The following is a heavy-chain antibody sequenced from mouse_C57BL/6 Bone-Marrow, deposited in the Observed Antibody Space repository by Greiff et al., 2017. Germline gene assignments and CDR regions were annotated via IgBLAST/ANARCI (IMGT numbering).Heavy chain of an antibody. V-gene: IGHV1-74*01. CDR3: SRSNSRFDY. D-gene: IGHD2-5*01. Sequence: VQLQQPGAELVKPGASVKVSCKASGYTFTSYWMHWVKQRPGQGLEWIGRIHPSDSDTNYNQKFKGKATVTVDKSSSTAYMQLRILTSEDSAVYYCSRSNSRFDYWGQGTTLTVSS. CDR1: GYTFTSYW. CDR2: IHPSDSDT. J-gene: IGHJ2*01.